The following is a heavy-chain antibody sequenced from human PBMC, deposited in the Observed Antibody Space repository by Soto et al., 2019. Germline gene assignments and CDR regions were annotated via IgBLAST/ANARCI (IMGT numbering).Heavy chain of an antibody. V-gene: IGHV2-26*01. D-gene: IGHD3-9*01. CDR2: IFSNDEK. J-gene: IGHJ4*02. CDR1: GFSLSNSRMG. Sequence: QVTLKESGPVLVKPTETLTLTCTVSGFSLSNSRMGVTWIRQPPGKALEWLAHIFSNDEKSYNTSLKSRLTIYKDTSKSQVVLTMTNLDPVDTATYYCARIRRFYDVLTGYYSGKFDYWGQGTPVTVSS. CDR3: ARIRRFYDVLTGYYSGKFDY.